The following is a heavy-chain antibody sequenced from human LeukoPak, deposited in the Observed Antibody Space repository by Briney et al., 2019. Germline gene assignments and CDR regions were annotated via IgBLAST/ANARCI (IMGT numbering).Heavy chain of an antibody. CDR2: ISSTGATI. V-gene: IGHV3-11*01. Sequence: GGSLRLSCVASGFTFSDYYMTWIRQSPGKGLEWVSYISSTGATIYYADSVKGRFTVSRDNSKNTVYLQMNSLRVDDTAVYYCARRDIVVIVSASDYWGQGTLVTVSS. CDR1: GFTFSDYY. J-gene: IGHJ4*02. CDR3: ARRDIVVIVSASDY. D-gene: IGHD2-15*01.